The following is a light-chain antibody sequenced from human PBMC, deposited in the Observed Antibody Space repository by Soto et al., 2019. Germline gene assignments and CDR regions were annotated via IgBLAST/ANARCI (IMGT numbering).Light chain of an antibody. CDR2: DTS. CDR1: TGAVTSGHY. J-gene: IGLJ2*01. Sequence: QAVVTQEPSLTVSPGGTVTLTCGSSTGAVTSGHYPYWFQQKPGQAPRTLIYDTSNKHSWTPARFSGSLLGGKAALTLSGAQPEDEADYYCLLHYSDSLAFGGGTKL. CDR3: LLHYSDSLA. V-gene: IGLV7-46*01.